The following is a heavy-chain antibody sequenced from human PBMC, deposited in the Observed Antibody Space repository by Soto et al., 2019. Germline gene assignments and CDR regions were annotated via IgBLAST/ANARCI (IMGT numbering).Heavy chain of an antibody. D-gene: IGHD3-9*01. J-gene: IGHJ4*02. Sequence: GGSLRLSCAGSGFTPTTTPLVGFRQPPGKGLEGVTTISGTASRTYYADSVKGRFFISRDNSKNTVTLQMNNLTLDDAAVYYCATSFRYFDNWGQGTRVTVSS. CDR1: GFTPTTTP. V-gene: IGHV3-23*01. CDR2: ISGTASRT. CDR3: ATSFRYFDN.